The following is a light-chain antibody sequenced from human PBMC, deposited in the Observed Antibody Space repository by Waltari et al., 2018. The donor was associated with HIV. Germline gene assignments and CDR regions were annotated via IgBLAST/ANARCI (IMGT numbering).Light chain of an antibody. Sequence: EIVLTQSPGTLSLSPGERDTLSCRASQSVSKNYLAWYQQKSGQAPRLLIYGASSRATGIADRFSGSGSGTDFTLTISRLEPEDFAVYYCQQYGSSPCTFGPGTKVDVK. V-gene: IGKV3-20*01. J-gene: IGKJ3*01. CDR2: GAS. CDR1: QSVSKNY. CDR3: QQYGSSPCT.